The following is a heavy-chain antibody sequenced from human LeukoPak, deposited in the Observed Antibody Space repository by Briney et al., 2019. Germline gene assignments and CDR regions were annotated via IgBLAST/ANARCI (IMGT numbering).Heavy chain of an antibody. CDR3: ARAPSSSSLVREGEDY. D-gene: IGHD6-13*01. J-gene: IGHJ4*02. V-gene: IGHV1-18*01. CDR2: ISAYNGNT. Sequence: GASVKVSCKASGYTFTSYGISWVRQAPGQGLEWMGWISAYNGNTNYAQKLQGRVTMTTDASTSTAYMELRSLRSDATDVYYCARAPSSSSLVREGEDYWGQGTLVTVSS. CDR1: GYTFTSYG.